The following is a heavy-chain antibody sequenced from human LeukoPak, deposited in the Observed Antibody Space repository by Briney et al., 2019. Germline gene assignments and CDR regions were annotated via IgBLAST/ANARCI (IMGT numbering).Heavy chain of an antibody. J-gene: IGHJ4*02. D-gene: IGHD2-15*01. V-gene: IGHV3-48*01. Sequence: GGSLRLSCAASGFTFSSYSMNWVRQAPGKGLEWVSYISSSSSTIYYADSVKGRFTISRDNAKNSLYLQTNSLRAEDTAVYYCARGATGSEPDFDYWGQGTLVTVSS. CDR2: ISSSSSTI. CDR3: ARGATGSEPDFDY. CDR1: GFTFSSYS.